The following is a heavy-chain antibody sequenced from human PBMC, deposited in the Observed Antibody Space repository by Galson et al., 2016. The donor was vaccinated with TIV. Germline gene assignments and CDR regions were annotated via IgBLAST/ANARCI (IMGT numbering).Heavy chain of an antibody. CDR1: GYTLSTYY. D-gene: IGHD6-25*01. CDR2: IDPSVGST. Sequence: SVKVSCKASGYTLSTYYMHWLRQAPGQGLEWMGIIDPSVGSTTYSQKFQGRVTTTSDTSTSTVYMELISLKSEDTAVYYCARRLYFDYWGQGTLVTVSS. J-gene: IGHJ4*02. CDR3: ARRLYFDY. V-gene: IGHV1-46*01.